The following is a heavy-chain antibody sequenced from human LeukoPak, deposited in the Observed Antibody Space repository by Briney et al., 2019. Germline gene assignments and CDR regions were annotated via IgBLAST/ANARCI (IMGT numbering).Heavy chain of an antibody. J-gene: IGHJ4*02. CDR1: GFTFSSYS. D-gene: IGHD3-9*01. Sequence: GGSLRLSCAASGFTFSSYSMNWVRQAPGKGLEWVSYISSSSSTIYYADSVKGRFTISRDNAKNSLYLQMNSLRAEDTAVHYCARAEYFDWLLAFDYWGQGTLVTVSS. CDR2: ISSSSSTI. CDR3: ARAEYFDWLLAFDY. V-gene: IGHV3-48*04.